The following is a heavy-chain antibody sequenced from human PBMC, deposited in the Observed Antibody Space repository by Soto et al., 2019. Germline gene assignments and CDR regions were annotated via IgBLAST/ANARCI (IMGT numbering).Heavy chain of an antibody. CDR3: ASGGGGYDYVWGSYRPFDF. CDR2: INYSGST. J-gene: IGHJ4*02. D-gene: IGHD3-16*02. V-gene: IGHV4-34*01. CDR1: GASLRDYY. Sequence: QVQLQQWGAGLLKPSETLSLTCAVYGASLRDYYWSWIRQPPGKGLEWIGEINYSGSTNYSPSLKSRVSISVDTAKNQFSLKVTSVTAADTAVYYCASGGGGYDYVWGSYRPFDFWGQGPLVTVSS.